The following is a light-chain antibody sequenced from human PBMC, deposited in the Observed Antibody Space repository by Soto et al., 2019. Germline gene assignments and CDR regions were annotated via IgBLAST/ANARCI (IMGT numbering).Light chain of an antibody. J-gene: IGKJ1*01. CDR1: QSVSSSY. CDR3: QQYGSSLWT. Sequence: EMVLTQSPGTLSLSPGERATLSCTASQSVSSSYLAWYQQKPGQAPRLLIYGASSRSTGIPDRFSGSGSGTDFTLTISRLEPEDFEVYYCQQYGSSLWTFGQGTKVEIK. CDR2: GAS. V-gene: IGKV3-20*01.